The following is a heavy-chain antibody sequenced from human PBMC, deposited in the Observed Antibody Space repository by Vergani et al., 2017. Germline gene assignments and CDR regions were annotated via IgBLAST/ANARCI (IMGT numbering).Heavy chain of an antibody. V-gene: IGHV4-61*02. D-gene: IGHD6-19*01. CDR1: GASITSGSFY. J-gene: IGHJ1*01. Sequence: QVHLNEAGPGLVKPSQTLSLTCTVSGASITSGSFYWSWIRQPAGKGLEWIGRIHASGTKNYNPSLRSRVTLSVDTSKNQLSLNLTSVTAADTAVYYCTRHGRSGWAGYFQHWGQGTLVTASS. CDR2: IHASGTK. CDR3: TRHGRSGWAGYFQH.